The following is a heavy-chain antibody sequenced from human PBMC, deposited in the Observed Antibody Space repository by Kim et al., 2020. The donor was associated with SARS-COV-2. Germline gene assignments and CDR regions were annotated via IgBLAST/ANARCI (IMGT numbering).Heavy chain of an antibody. CDR1: GGSISSSSYY. V-gene: IGHV4-39*01. J-gene: IGHJ4*02. CDR3: ARHRVVRGVLRAIDY. Sequence: SETLSLTCTVSGGSISSSSYYWGWIRQPPGKGLEWIGSIYYSGSTYYNPSLKSRVTISVDTSKNQFSLKLSSVTAADTAVYYCARHRVVRGVLRAIDYWGQGTLVTVSS. D-gene: IGHD3-10*01. CDR2: IYYSGST.